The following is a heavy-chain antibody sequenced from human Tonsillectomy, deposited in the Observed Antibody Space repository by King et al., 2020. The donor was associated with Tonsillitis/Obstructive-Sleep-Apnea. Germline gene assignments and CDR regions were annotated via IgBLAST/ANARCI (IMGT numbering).Heavy chain of an antibody. V-gene: IGHV2-70*15. D-gene: IGHD2-2*01. CDR2: IDWDDDK. Sequence: VTLRESGPALVKPTQTLTLTCSFSGFSLSTSGMCVSWIRQPPGKALEWLARIDWDDDKYYSTSLKTRLTISKDTSKNQVVLTMTNMDPVDTATYYCARRSRYCSSTTCYENYYYYYMDVWGKGTTVTVSS. J-gene: IGHJ6*03. CDR1: GFSLSTSGMC. CDR3: ARRSRYCSSTTCYENYYYYYMDV.